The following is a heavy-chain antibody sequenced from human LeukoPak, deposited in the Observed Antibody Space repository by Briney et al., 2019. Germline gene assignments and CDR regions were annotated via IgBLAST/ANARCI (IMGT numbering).Heavy chain of an antibody. J-gene: IGHJ4*02. CDR3: ARGTDYDFWSGYYRGYYFDY. Sequence: SQTLSLTCTVSGGSISSGGYYWSWIRQPPGKGLEWIGYIYHSGSTYYNPSLKSRVTISVDRSKNQFSLKLSSVTAADTAVYCCARGTDYDFWSGYYRGYYFDYWGQGTLVTVSS. CDR2: IYHSGST. V-gene: IGHV4-30-2*01. CDR1: GGSISSGGYY. D-gene: IGHD3-3*01.